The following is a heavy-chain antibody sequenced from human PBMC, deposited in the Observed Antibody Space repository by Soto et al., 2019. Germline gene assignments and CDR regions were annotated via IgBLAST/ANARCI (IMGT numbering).Heavy chain of an antibody. V-gene: IGHV4-34*01. CDR1: GGFFSGYY. CDR2: INDRGSI. CDR3: ARESHDMLTGPPWVWYFDL. D-gene: IGHD3-9*01. Sequence: QVQLQQWGAGPLRPLETLSLTCGVSGGFFSGYYWAWIRQSPGKGLEWIGEINDRGSINYNPSLKSGVSISVDTSKNHYSLNLRSVTAADTAVYYCARESHDMLTGPPWVWYFDLWGRGTLATVSS. J-gene: IGHJ2*01.